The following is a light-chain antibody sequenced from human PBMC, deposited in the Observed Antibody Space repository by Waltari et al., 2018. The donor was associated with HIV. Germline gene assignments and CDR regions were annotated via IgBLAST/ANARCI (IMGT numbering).Light chain of an antibody. Sequence: QPVLTQSSSASASLGSSVKLTCTLSSGHSSYIIAWHQQQPGKAPRYLMKLEGNGDYNKGSGVPDRFSGSSSGADRYLTMSNVQSGDEADYYCETWDHNIRVFGGGTKLTVL. CDR3: ETWDHNIRV. V-gene: IGLV4-60*03. CDR2: LEGNGDY. CDR1: SGHSSYI. J-gene: IGLJ3*02.